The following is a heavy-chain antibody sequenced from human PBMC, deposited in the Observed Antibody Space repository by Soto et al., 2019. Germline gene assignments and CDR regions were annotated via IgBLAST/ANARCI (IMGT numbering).Heavy chain of an antibody. CDR3: ARDYYKYYDSSGYYRSPAY. CDR2: ISYDGSNK. J-gene: IGHJ4*02. CDR1: GFTFSSYA. D-gene: IGHD3-22*01. Sequence: GGSLRLSCAASGFTFSSYAMQWVRQAPGKGLEWVAVISYDGSNKYYADSVKGRFTISRDNSKNTLYLQLNSLRAEDTAVYYCARDYYKYYDSSGYYRSPAYWGQGTLVTVSS. V-gene: IGHV3-30-3*01.